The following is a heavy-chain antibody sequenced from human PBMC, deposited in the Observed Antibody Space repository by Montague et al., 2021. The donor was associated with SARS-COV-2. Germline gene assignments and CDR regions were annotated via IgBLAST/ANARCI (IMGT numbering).Heavy chain of an antibody. CDR3: ARQIYHAMKGALDI. CDR1: GDSVSSNSAA. CDR2: TYYRSRWFN. J-gene: IGHJ3*02. Sequence: CAISGDSVSSNSAAWNWIRQSPSRGLEWLGRTYYRSRWFNDYAVSIRSRITINPDTSKNQFSLQLNSVTPEDTAVYYCARQIYHAMKGALDIWGQGTPVTVSS. V-gene: IGHV6-1*01. D-gene: IGHD2-2*01.